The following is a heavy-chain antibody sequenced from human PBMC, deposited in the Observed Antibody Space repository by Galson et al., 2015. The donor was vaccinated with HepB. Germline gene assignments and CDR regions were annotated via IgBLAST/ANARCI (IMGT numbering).Heavy chain of an antibody. CDR2: VESDGSTT. V-gene: IGHV3-74*01. J-gene: IGHJ4*02. CDR3: TTYFH. CDR1: GFTFTNYW. Sequence: SLRLSCAASGFTFTNYWMHWVRQAPGKGLVWVARVESDGSTTDYADSVKGRFTISRDNARNTLYLQMNSLSAEDTAVYYCTTYFHWGQGTPVTVSS. D-gene: IGHD3-9*01.